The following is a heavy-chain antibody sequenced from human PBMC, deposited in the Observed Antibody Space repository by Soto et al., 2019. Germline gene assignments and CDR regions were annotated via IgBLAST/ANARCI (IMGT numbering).Heavy chain of an antibody. Sequence: GASVKVSCKASGYTFTSYGISWVRQAPGQGLEWMGWISAYNGNANYAQKLQGRVTMTTDTSTSTAYMELRSLRSDDTAVYYCARDTAYYGSGRSYYYYYYMDVWGKGTTVTVSS. V-gene: IGHV1-18*01. CDR2: ISAYNGNA. D-gene: IGHD3-10*01. CDR3: ARDTAYYGSGRSYYYYYYMDV. CDR1: GYTFTSYG. J-gene: IGHJ6*03.